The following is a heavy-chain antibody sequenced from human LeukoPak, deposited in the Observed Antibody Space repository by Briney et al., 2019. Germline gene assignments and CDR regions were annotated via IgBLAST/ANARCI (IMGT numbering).Heavy chain of an antibody. V-gene: IGHV4-4*02. Sequence: SETLSLTCTVSGDSINSLDLWSWVRQPPGKGLEWIGEMYLSGTTHSNPSVKSRVTISIDKSKNQFFLNLSSVTAADTAVYYCSREGAANWFDPWGQGTLVTVSS. CDR2: MYLSGTT. D-gene: IGHD4/OR15-4a*01. CDR3: SREGAANWFDP. CDR1: GDSINSLDL. J-gene: IGHJ5*02.